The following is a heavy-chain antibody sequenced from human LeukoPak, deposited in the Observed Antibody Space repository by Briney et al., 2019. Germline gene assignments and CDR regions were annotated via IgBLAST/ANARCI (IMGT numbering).Heavy chain of an antibody. CDR2: IYYSGST. D-gene: IGHD6-19*01. V-gene: IGHV4-59*01. Sequence: SETLSLICTVSGGSISSYYWSWIRQPPGKGLEWIGYIYYSGSTNYNPSLKSRVTISVDTSKNQFSLKLSSVTAADTAVYYCARKPGIAVAGYYYYYGMDVWGKGTTVTVSS. J-gene: IGHJ6*04. CDR3: ARKPGIAVAGYYYYYGMDV. CDR1: GGSISSYY.